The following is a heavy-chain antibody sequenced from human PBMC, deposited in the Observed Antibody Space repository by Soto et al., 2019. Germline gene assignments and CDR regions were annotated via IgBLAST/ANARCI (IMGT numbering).Heavy chain of an antibody. Sequence: QVQLVQSGAEVKKPGASVKISCKASGYSFTTYYMHWVRQAPGQGLEWMGIINPDGGSRNYAQKYHGRDTMTIDTSTSTVYLELSSLRSEDTAVYYCASVLVTLGLVGTTDYCGQGTLVTVSS. J-gene: IGHJ4*02. V-gene: IGHV1-46*01. CDR3: ASVLVTLGLVGTTDY. D-gene: IGHD2-8*02. CDR2: INPDGGSR. CDR1: GYSFTTYY.